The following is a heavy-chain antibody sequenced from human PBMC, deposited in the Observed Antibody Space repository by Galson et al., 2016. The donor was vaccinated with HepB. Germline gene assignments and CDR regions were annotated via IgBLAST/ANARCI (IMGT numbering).Heavy chain of an antibody. CDR1: GYSFISYG. V-gene: IGHV1-18*01. CDR3: ARDGTLSGSYYHFYGMDV. CDR2: ISTYNGNT. D-gene: IGHD1-26*01. J-gene: IGHJ6*02. Sequence: SVKVSCKASGYSFISYGISWVRQARGQGLEWMGWISTYNGNTNYEQKFKGRVTLTAGISTSTAQMELRSLRSDDTAVCYCARDGTLSGSYYHFYGMDVWGQGTTVTVSS.